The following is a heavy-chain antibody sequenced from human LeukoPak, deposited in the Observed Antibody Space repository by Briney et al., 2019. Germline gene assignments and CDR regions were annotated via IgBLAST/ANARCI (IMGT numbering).Heavy chain of an antibody. Sequence: ASVKVSCKASGYTFTTYPLNWLRQAPGQGLEWMGWINTNTGNPTYAQGFTGRFVFSLDTSVSTAYLQISSLKAEDTALYYCARPISGSYFSAFDYWGQGTLVTVSS. CDR2: INTNTGNP. D-gene: IGHD1-26*01. CDR1: GYTFTTYP. V-gene: IGHV7-4-1*02. CDR3: ARPISGSYFSAFDY. J-gene: IGHJ4*02.